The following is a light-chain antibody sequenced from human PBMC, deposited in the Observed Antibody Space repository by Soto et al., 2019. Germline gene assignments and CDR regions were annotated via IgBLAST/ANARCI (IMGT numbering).Light chain of an antibody. Sequence: DIQMTQSPSTLSASVGDRATITCRASQSISSWLAWYQQKPGKAPKLLIYDVSSLESGVPSRFSGSGSGTEFTLTISSLQPDDFATYYCQHYNSYSWTFGQGTKVDIK. CDR3: QHYNSYSWT. CDR1: QSISSW. V-gene: IGKV1-5*01. J-gene: IGKJ1*01. CDR2: DVS.